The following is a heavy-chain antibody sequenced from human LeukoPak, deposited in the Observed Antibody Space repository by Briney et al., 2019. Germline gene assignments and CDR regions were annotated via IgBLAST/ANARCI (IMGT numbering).Heavy chain of an antibody. CDR3: AKGTVGATRTAFDI. V-gene: IGHV3-9*03. CDR2: ISWNSGSI. J-gene: IGHJ3*02. Sequence: GGSLRLSCAASGFTFDDYAMHWVRQAPGKGLEWVSGISWNSGSIGYADSVKGRFTISRDNAKNSLYLQMNSLRAEDMALYYCAKGTVGATRTAFDIWGQGTMVTVSS. D-gene: IGHD1-26*01. CDR1: GFTFDDYA.